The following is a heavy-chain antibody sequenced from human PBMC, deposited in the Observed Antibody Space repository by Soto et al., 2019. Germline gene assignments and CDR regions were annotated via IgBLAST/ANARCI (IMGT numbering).Heavy chain of an antibody. CDR3: AKDRVGATSPYRPYYFDY. D-gene: IGHD1-26*01. CDR1: GFTFSSYA. Sequence: GGSLRLSCAASGFTFSSYAMSWVRQAPGKGLEWVSAISGSGGSTYYADSVKGRFTISGDNSKNTLYLQMNSLRAEDTAVYYCAKDRVGATSPYRPYYFDYWGQGTLVTVSS. V-gene: IGHV3-23*01. J-gene: IGHJ4*02. CDR2: ISGSGGST.